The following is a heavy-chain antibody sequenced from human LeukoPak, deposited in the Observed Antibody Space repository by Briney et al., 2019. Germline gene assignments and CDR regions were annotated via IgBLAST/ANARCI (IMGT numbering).Heavy chain of an antibody. CDR1: GFTFSGSA. D-gene: IGHD5-18*01. CDR3: TRASVSAMVTFGY. J-gene: IGHJ4*02. V-gene: IGHV3-73*01. Sequence: QPGGSLRLSCAASGFTFSGSAMHWVRQASGKGLEWVGRIRSKANSYATAYAASVKGRFTISRDDSKNTAYLQMNSLKTEDTAVYYCTRASVSAMVTFGYWGQGTLVTVSS. CDR2: IRSKANSYAT.